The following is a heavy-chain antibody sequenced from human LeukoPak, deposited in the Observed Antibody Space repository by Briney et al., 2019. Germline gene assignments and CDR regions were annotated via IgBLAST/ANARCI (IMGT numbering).Heavy chain of an antibody. CDR2: INHSGST. J-gene: IGHJ4*02. CDR3: ARREVWGSYRPRAGREFDY. Sequence: PSETLSLTCAVYGGSFSGYYWSWIRQPPGKGLEWIGEINHSGSTNYNPSLKSRVTISVDTSKNQFSLKLSPVTAADTAVYYCARREVWGSYRPRAGREFDYWGQGTLVTVSS. CDR1: GGSFSGYY. V-gene: IGHV4-34*01. D-gene: IGHD3-16*02.